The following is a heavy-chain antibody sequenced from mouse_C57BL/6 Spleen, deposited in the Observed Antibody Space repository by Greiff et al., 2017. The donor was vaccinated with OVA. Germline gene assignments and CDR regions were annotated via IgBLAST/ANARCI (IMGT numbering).Heavy chain of an antibody. V-gene: IGHV5-6*01. J-gene: IGHJ1*03. CDR1: GFTFSSYG. CDR2: ISSGGSYT. CDR3: ARHYTTVVATELGYFDV. Sequence: EVQRVESGGDLVKPGGSLKLSCAASGFTFSSYGMSWVRQTPDKRLEWVATISSGGSYTYYPDSVKGRFTISRDNAKNTLYLQMSSLKSEDTAMYYCARHYTTVVATELGYFDVWGTGTTVTVSS. D-gene: IGHD1-1*01.